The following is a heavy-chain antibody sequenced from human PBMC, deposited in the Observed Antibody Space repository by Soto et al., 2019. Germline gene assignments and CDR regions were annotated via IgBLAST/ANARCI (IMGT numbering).Heavy chain of an antibody. Sequence: GGSLRLSCAASGFTFSSYAMSWVRQAPGKGLEWVSAISGSGGSTYYADSVEGRFTISRDNSKNTLYLQMNSLRAEDTAVYYCAKDHYYDSSGYYYWGQGTLVTVSS. V-gene: IGHV3-23*01. D-gene: IGHD3-22*01. J-gene: IGHJ4*02. CDR3: AKDHYYDSSGYYY. CDR2: ISGSGGST. CDR1: GFTFSSYA.